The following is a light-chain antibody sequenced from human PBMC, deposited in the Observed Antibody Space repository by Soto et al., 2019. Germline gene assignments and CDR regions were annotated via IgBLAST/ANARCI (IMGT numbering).Light chain of an antibody. Sequence: QSVLTQPASVSGSPGQSITISCTGTGSDVGGYRYVAWYQQRPGKAPKLVIQEVSNRPSGISDRFSGSKSGNMASLTISGLQADDEADYYCSSYSSSNIYLFGTGTKVTVL. CDR3: SSYSSSNIYL. V-gene: IGLV2-14*01. CDR2: EVS. CDR1: GSDVGGYRY. J-gene: IGLJ1*01.